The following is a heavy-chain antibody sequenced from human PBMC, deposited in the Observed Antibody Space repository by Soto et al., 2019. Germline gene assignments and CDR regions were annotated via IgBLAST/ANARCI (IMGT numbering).Heavy chain of an antibody. J-gene: IGHJ4*02. CDR1: GFTFSSYS. CDR2: ISSSSSTI. V-gene: IGHV3-48*01. CDR3: ARDLEGSTVTHSYYFDY. Sequence: PGGSLRLSCAASGFTFSSYSMNWVRQAPGKGLEWVSYISSSSSTIYYADSVKGRFTISRDNAKNSLYLQMNSLRAEDTAVYYCARDLEGSTVTHSYYFDYWGQGTLVTVSS. D-gene: IGHD4-17*01.